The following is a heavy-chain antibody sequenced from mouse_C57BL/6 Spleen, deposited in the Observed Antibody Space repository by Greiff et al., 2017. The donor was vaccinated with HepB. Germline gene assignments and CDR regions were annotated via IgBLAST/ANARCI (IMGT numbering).Heavy chain of an antibody. D-gene: IGHD1-1*01. CDR1: GYTFTEYT. V-gene: IGHV1-62-2*01. CDR3: ARHGARLGTVVAQPYYFDY. CDR2: FYPGSGSI. J-gene: IGHJ2*01. Sequence: QVQLQQSGAELVKPGASVKLSCKASGYTFTEYTIHWVKQRSGQGLEWIGWFYPGSGSIKYNEKFKDKATLTADKSSSTVYMELSRLTSEDSAVYFCARHGARLGTVVAQPYYFDYWGQGTTLTVSS.